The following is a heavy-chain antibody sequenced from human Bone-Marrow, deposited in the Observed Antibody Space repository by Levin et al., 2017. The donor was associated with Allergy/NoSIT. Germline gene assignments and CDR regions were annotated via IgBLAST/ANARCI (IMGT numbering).Heavy chain of an antibody. V-gene: IGHV3-33*01. D-gene: IGHD6-19*01. Sequence: PGGSLRLSCAASGFIFNNYGMHWVRQAPGKGLEWVAVLWYDGSNEYYVDSVKGRFTISRDNSKNTLYLQMNSLRVEDTAVYYCARGREQWLVPYYFDSWGQGTLVTVSS. J-gene: IGHJ4*02. CDR2: LWYDGSNE. CDR1: GFIFNNYG. CDR3: ARGREQWLVPYYFDS.